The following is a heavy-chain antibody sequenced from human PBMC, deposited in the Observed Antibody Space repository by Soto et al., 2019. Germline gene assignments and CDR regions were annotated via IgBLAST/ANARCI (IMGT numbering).Heavy chain of an antibody. CDR1: GFTFSSYS. V-gene: IGHV3-48*01. Sequence: AGSLRLSCAASGFTFSSYSMNWVRQAPRKGLEWVSYISSSSSTIYYADSVKGRFTISRDNAKNSLYLQMNSLRAEDTAVYYCARANYYGSPGDFDYWGEGTLVTVSS. J-gene: IGHJ4*02. CDR3: ARANYYGSPGDFDY. CDR2: ISSSSSTI. D-gene: IGHD3-10*01.